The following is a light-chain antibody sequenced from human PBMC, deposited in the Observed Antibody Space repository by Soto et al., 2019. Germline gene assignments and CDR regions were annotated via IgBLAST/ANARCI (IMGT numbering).Light chain of an antibody. J-gene: IGKJ5*01. CDR2: GAS. CDR1: QSVNSR. Sequence: ELVLTQSQGTLSLSPGERATLSWRASQSVNSRLAWYQHKPGQAPRLRIAGASSRATGIPDRCSGRGSATDFTLTISRLQPEDFALYYCQHYGRSPITVGQGTRLEIK. CDR3: QHYGRSPIT. V-gene: IGKV3-20*01.